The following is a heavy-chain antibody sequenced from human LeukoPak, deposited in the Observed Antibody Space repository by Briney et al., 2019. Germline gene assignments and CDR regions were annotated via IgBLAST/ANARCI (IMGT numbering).Heavy chain of an antibody. D-gene: IGHD3-3*01. V-gene: IGHV3-15*05. CDR1: GFTFTNAW. J-gene: IGHJ4*02. CDR3: TTAMYDFWSGYYPFDY. Sequence: PGGSLRLSCVASGFTFTNAWMNWVRQAAGKGLEWVGRIKGETDGGTTDYAAPVKGRFTISRDDSRNTLYLQMSSLKPEDTAVYYCTTAMYDFWSGYYPFDYWGQGTLVTVSS. CDR2: IKGETDGGTT.